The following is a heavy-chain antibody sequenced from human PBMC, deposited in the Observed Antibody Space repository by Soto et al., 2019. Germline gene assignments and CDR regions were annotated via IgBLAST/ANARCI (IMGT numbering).Heavy chain of an antibody. CDR3: ARVSGLVNYYFDY. J-gene: IGHJ4*02. CDR2: IFHNGHT. D-gene: IGHD3-9*01. V-gene: IGHV4-4*02. CDR1: GDSISSNNW. Sequence: PSETLSLTCAVSGDSISSNNWWSWVRQPPGKGLEWIGEIFHNGHTNYNPSLKSPVTISLDKSQNQFSLTLTSVTAADTAVYYCARVSGLVNYYFDYWGQGTLVTVSS.